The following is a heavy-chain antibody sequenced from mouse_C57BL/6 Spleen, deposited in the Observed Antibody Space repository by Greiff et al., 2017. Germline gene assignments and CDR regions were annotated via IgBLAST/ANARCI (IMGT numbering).Heavy chain of an antibody. J-gene: IGHJ4*01. V-gene: IGHV5-4*01. CDR3: ARDRGYSTYAMDY. CDR1: GFTFSSYA. D-gene: IGHD2-5*01. Sequence: EVKLVESGGGLVKPGGSLTLSCAASGFTFSSYAMSWVRQTPEKRLEWVATISDGGSYTYYPDNVKGRFTISRDNAKNNLYLQMSHLKSEDTAMYYCARDRGYSTYAMDYWGQGTSVTVSS. CDR2: ISDGGSYT.